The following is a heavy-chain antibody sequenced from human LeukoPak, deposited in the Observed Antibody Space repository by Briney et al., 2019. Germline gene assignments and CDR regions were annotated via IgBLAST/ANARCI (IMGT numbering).Heavy chain of an antibody. Sequence: SETLSLTCTVSGGSISSYYWSWIRQPAGKGLEWIGRIYTSGSTNYNPSLKSRVTMSVDTSKNQFSLKLSSVTAADTAVYYCARASPGATYYYGSGSYILDYWGQGTLVTVSS. J-gene: IGHJ4*02. CDR1: GGSISSYY. D-gene: IGHD3-10*01. V-gene: IGHV4-4*07. CDR2: IYTSGST. CDR3: ARASPGATYYYGSGSYILDY.